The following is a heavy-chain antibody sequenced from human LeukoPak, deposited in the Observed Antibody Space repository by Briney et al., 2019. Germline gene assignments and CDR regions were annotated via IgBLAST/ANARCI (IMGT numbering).Heavy chain of an antibody. V-gene: IGHV3-7*01. CDR1: GFTFSSYA. CDR2: IKEDGSEK. D-gene: IGHD3-3*01. Sequence: GGYLRLSCAASGFTFSSYAMHWVRQAPGKGLEWVANIKEDGSEKYYVDSVKGRFTISRDNTKNSLYLQMNSLRAEDTAVYYCATRDFWSGYYRDWGQGTLVTVSS. CDR3: ATRDFWSGYYRD. J-gene: IGHJ4*02.